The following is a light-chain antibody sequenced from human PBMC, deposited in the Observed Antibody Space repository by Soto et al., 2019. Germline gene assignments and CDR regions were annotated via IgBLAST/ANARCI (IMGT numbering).Light chain of an antibody. CDR1: QSLGSTF. Sequence: EILLTQSPGTLSLSPGERATLSCRASQSLGSTFLAWYQQKSGQSTRLLIYGASDRATDIPDRSSGSGSGADFTLTISRLEHEDFAVYFCHQYGTLPLSFGGGTKVEIK. CDR3: HQYGTLPLS. V-gene: IGKV3-20*01. J-gene: IGKJ4*01. CDR2: GAS.